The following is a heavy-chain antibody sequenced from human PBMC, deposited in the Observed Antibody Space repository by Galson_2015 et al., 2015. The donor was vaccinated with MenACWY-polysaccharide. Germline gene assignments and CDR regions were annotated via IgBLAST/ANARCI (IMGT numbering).Heavy chain of an antibody. CDR2: IRHDGSQK. J-gene: IGHJ4*02. CDR1: GFTFKTYG. Sequence: SLRLSCAASGFTFKTYGIHWVRQAPGKGLEWVAFIRHDGSQKYYADSVQGRFTISRDNSKNTLYLQMNSLRAEDTAIYYCAKDDADYGRGFFDYWGQGTPVTGSS. D-gene: IGHD4-17*01. CDR3: AKDDADYGRGFFDY. V-gene: IGHV3-30*02.